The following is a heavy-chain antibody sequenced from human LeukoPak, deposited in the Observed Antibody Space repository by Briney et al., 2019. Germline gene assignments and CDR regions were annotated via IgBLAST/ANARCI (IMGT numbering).Heavy chain of an antibody. D-gene: IGHD6-13*01. J-gene: IGHJ4*02. CDR2: ISSSGSTI. CDR1: GFTFSSYN. V-gene: IGHV3-48*03. CDR3: ARLTLGIAAAAPDY. Sequence: QTGGSLRLSCAASGFTFSSYNMNWVRQAPGKGLEWVSYISSSGSTIYYADSVKGRFTISRDNAKNSLYLQMNSLRAEDTAVYYCARLTLGIAAAAPDYWGQGTLVTVSS.